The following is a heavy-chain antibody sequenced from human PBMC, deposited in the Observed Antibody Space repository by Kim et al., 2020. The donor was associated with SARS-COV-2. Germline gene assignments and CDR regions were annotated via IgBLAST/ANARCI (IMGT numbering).Heavy chain of an antibody. CDR1: GGSFSGYY. D-gene: IGHD5-18*01. Sequence: SETLSLTCAVSGGSFSGYYWSWVRQAPGKGLEWIGEIDPSGTTNYNPSLESRVAISGDTSQDQFFLRLSSLTAADTATYYCVYRGRGYRSFFDYWGQGTLVXVSS. J-gene: IGHJ4*02. CDR2: IDPSGTT. CDR3: VYRGRGYRSFFDY. V-gene: IGHV4-34*01.